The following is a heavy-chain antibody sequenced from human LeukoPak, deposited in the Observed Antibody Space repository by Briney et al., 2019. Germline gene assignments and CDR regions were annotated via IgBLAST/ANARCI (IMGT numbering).Heavy chain of an antibody. V-gene: IGHV3-53*01. CDR2: IYTDGST. CDR3: ARAGGNWNDGGGFGY. Sequence: GGSLRLSCAASGLTFSSNRMSWVRQAPGKGLEWVSVIYTDGSTYYADSVKGRFTMSRDNSENTLYLQMNGLRAEDTAVYYCARAGGNWNDGGGFGYWGQGTLVTVSS. J-gene: IGHJ4*02. CDR1: GLTFSSNR. D-gene: IGHD1-1*01.